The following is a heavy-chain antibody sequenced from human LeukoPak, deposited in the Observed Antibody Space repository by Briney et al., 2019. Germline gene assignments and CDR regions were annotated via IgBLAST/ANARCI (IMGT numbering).Heavy chain of an antibody. Sequence: GGSLRLSCAASGFTFSGFWMHWVRQTPGKGLVWVSRINTDGSSTNYADSVKGRFTISRDNAKNTLYLQMNSPRAEDTAVYYCARDLDYGGNTDAFDIWGQGTMVTVSS. CDR2: INTDGSST. CDR3: ARDLDYGGNTDAFDI. D-gene: IGHD4-23*01. CDR1: GFTFSGFW. V-gene: IGHV3-74*01. J-gene: IGHJ3*02.